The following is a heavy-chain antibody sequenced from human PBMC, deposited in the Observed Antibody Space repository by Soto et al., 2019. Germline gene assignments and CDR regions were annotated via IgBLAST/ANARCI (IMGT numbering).Heavy chain of an antibody. D-gene: IGHD3-22*01. CDR3: ARGASISPADYYDSSGSDY. CDR1: GYTFTSYD. Sequence: ASVKVSCKASGYTFTSYDINWVRQATGQGLEWMGWMNPNSGNTGYAQKFQGRVTMTRNTSISTAYMELSSLRSEDTAVYYCARGASISPADYYDSSGSDYWGQGTLVTVSS. CDR2: MNPNSGNT. V-gene: IGHV1-8*01. J-gene: IGHJ4*02.